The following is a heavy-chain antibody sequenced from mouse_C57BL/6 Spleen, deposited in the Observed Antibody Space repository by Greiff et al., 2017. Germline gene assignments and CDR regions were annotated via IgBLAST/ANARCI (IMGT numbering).Heavy chain of an antibody. D-gene: IGHD1-1*01. Sequence: EVQGVESGGDLVKPGGSLKLSCAASGFTFSSYGMSWVRQTPDTRLEWVATISSGGSYTYYPDSVKGRFTISRDNAKNTLYLQMSSLKSEDTAMYYCARQDYYGSSADYFDYWGQGTTLTVSS. CDR1: GFTFSSYG. CDR2: ISSGGSYT. V-gene: IGHV5-6*01. CDR3: ARQDYYGSSADYFDY. J-gene: IGHJ2*01.